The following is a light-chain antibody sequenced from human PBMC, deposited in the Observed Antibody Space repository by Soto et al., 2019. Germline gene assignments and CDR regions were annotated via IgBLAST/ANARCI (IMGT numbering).Light chain of an antibody. CDR1: SGHSSYA. J-gene: IGLJ2*01. CDR2: LNNDGSH. CDR3: QTWGTGFQF. V-gene: IGLV4-69*01. Sequence: QSVLTQSPSASASLGASVKLTCTLSSGHSSYAIAWHQKQPGKGHRDLMDLNNDGSHTKGDGIPGRFSGSSSGADRYLIISSLQAEDEADYYCQTWGTGFQFFGGGTKLTVL.